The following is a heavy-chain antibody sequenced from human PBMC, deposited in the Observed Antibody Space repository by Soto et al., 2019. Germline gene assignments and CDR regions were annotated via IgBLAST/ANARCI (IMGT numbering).Heavy chain of an antibody. CDR3: ARDRTMVRGPAY. V-gene: IGHV1-3*01. CDR2: INAGNGNT. CDR1: GYTFTSYA. D-gene: IGHD3-10*01. Sequence: ASVKVSCKASGYTFTSYAMHWVRQAPGQRLEWMGWINAGNGNTKYSQKFQGRVTITRDTSASTAYMELSSLRSEDTAVYYCARDRTMVRGPAYWGQGTLVTVSS. J-gene: IGHJ4*02.